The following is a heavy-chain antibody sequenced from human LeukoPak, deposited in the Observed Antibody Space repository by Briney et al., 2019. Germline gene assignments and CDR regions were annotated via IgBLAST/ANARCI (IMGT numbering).Heavy chain of an antibody. CDR1: GFTFSTYW. CDR2: IKQDGSEK. D-gene: IGHD2-15*01. Sequence: GGSLRLSCAASGFTFSTYWMSWVRQAPGKGLEWVANIKQDGSEKYYVESVKGRFTITRDNAKNSLYLQVNSLRGEDTAVYYCAREVCSGGSCYSPPFFDYWGQGTLVTVSS. CDR3: AREVCSGGSCYSPPFFDY. J-gene: IGHJ4*02. V-gene: IGHV3-7*05.